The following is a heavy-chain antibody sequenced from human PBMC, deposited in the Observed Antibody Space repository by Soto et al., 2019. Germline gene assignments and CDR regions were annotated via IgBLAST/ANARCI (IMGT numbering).Heavy chain of an antibody. J-gene: IGHJ4*02. D-gene: IGHD3-16*02. CDR3: ARGNSPVNVF. CDR1: GFTFHNYE. V-gene: IGHV3-48*03. CDR2: ITSIGSTT. Sequence: SLRLSCVASGFTFHNYEMNWVRQAPGKGLEWISYITSIGSTTYYADSVKGRFAISRDNAKNSLYLQMNSLGAEDTAVYYCARGNSPVNVFWGQGTQVTVSS.